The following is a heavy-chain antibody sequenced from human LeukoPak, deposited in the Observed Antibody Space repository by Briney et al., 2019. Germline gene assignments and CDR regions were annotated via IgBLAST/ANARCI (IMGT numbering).Heavy chain of an antibody. D-gene: IGHD1-26*01. CDR2: IYHSGST. J-gene: IGHJ4*03. CDR3: ARVSHSGYDDY. Sequence: PSQTLSLTCAVSGGSISSGGYSWSWIRQPPGKGLEWIGYIYHSGSTYYNPSLKSRVTISVDRSKNQFSLKLSSVTAADTAVYYCARVSHSGYDDYWGQGPWSPSPQ. V-gene: IGHV4-30-2*01. CDR1: GGSISSGGYS.